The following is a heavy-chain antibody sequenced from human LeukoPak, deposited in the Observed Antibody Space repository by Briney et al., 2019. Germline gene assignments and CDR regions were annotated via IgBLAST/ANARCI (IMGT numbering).Heavy chain of an antibody. CDR2: ISYDGSIE. CDR3: AKHRDLFSGSQIRSLSSRAFDY. D-gene: IGHD3-9*01. V-gene: IGHV3-30*07. CDR1: GFTFSSYA. J-gene: IGHJ4*02. Sequence: GRSLRLSCVASGFTFSSYAMHWVRQAPGKGLEWVAVISYDGSIESYADSVKGRFTISRDNSKSTLYLQMNSLRAEDTAVYYCAKHRDLFSGSQIRSLSSRAFDYWGQGTLVTVSS.